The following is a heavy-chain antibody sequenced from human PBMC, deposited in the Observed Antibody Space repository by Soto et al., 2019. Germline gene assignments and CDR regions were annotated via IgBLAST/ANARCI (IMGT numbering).Heavy chain of an antibody. D-gene: IGHD6-19*01. CDR3: AKRDQQC. CDR2: ISGSGGST. V-gene: IGHV3-23*01. J-gene: IGHJ4*02. CDR1: GFTFSIYV. Sequence: EAQLLESGGDLVQSGGSLRLSCAASGFTFSIYVMTWVRQAPVKGLEWVSAISGSGGSTYYADSVKCRFTISRDNSNNPLYLQMNRLRVDDTAVYYCAKRDQQCWGQGTLVTVSS.